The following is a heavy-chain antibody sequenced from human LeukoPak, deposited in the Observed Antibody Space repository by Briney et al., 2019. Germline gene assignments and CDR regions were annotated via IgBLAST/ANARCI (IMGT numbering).Heavy chain of an antibody. D-gene: IGHD3-3*01. Sequence: ASVKVSCKASGYTFTSYGISWVRQAPGQGLEWMGWISAYNGNTNYAQKLQGRVTMTTDTSTSTAYMELRSLRSDDTAVYYCARDPYDFWSGYYLGPADYWGQGTLVTVSS. CDR2: ISAYNGNT. CDR1: GYTFTSYG. J-gene: IGHJ4*02. V-gene: IGHV1-18*01. CDR3: ARDPYDFWSGYYLGPADY.